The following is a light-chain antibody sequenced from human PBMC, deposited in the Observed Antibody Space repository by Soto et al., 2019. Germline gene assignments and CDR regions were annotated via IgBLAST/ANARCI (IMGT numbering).Light chain of an antibody. CDR2: DAS. CDR1: QSISTS. Sequence: DMQMTQSPSTLSASVGDRVTITCRASQSISTSLAWYQQKPGKAPKLLIHDASSLESGVPSRFSGSGSGTEFTLTIISLQPDDFATYYCQQYDSYSTFGQGTKVDIK. V-gene: IGKV1-5*01. CDR3: QQYDSYST. J-gene: IGKJ1*01.